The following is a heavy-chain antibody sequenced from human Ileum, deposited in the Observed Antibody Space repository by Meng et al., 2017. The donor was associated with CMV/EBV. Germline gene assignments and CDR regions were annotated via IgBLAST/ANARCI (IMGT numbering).Heavy chain of an antibody. D-gene: IGHD2-15*01. Sequence: EDPLSSYYLRWRRQVPGQGLGRMGIVKRSGGATYYAPEFQGRVTMTRDTCTNSVYMELNSLTSGDTAVYYCAKAHCSDGICYNWFDPWGQGTLVTVSS. CDR2: VKRSGGAT. CDR1: EDPLSSYY. CDR3: AKAHCSDGICYNWFDP. J-gene: IGHJ5*02. V-gene: IGHV1-46*01.